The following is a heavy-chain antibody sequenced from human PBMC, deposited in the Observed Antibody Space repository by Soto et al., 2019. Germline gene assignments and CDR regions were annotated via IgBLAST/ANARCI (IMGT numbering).Heavy chain of an antibody. J-gene: IGHJ6*02. CDR2: INPDSGAT. D-gene: IGHD6-25*01. CDR1: GYTFTVYY. CDR3: ARRLTNSGIYYSGMDV. V-gene: IGHV1-2*02. Sequence: QVHLVQSGAEVKKPGASVTVSCKASGYTFTVYYIHWLRQAPGQGLEWLGWINPDSGATNYAQKFQGRVIMTRDTSISTAYMEFSSLRSDDTALYYCARRLTNSGIYYSGMDVWGQGTTVTGSS.